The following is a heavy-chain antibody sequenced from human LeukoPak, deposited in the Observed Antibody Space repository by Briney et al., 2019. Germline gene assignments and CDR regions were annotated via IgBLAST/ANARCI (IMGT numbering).Heavy chain of an antibody. CDR1: GVSISSSSYY. Sequence: PSETLSLTCTVSGVSISSSSYYWGWIRQPPGKGLEWIGSIYYSGSTYYNPSLKSRVTISVDTSKNQFSLKLSSVTAADTAAYYCARRRGPGTTLRDWFDPWGQGTLVTVSS. D-gene: IGHD1-7*01. J-gene: IGHJ5*02. CDR2: IYYSGST. V-gene: IGHV4-39*01. CDR3: ARRRGPGTTLRDWFDP.